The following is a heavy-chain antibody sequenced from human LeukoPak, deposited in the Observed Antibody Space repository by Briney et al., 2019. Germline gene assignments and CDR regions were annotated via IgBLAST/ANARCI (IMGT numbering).Heavy chain of an antibody. CDR2: INPNSGGT. V-gene: IGHV1-2*02. D-gene: IGHD1-26*01. CDR1: GYTFTGYY. Sequence: ASVKVSCKASGYTFTGYYMHWVRQAPGQGLGWMGWINPNSGGTNYAQKFQGRVTMTEDTSTDTAYMELSSLRSEDTAVYYCAAKWELKRTQIDYWGQGTLVTVSS. J-gene: IGHJ4*02. CDR3: AAKWELKRTQIDY.